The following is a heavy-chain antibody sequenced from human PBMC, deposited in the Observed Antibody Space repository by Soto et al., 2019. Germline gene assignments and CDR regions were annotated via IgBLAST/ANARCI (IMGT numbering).Heavy chain of an antibody. D-gene: IGHD6-13*01. J-gene: IGHJ1*01. CDR2: IYWDDDK. CDR1: GFSLGTSGVG. V-gene: IGHV2-5*05. Sequence: QITLKESGPALVNPRETLTLTCSFSGFSLGTSGVGVGWIRQAPGQALEWLALIYWDDDKRYGPSLENRLTLTKGTSMNQVVLTMTNMDPVDTGTYYCAYALPSYSNSWFGIYFQHWGQGALVMVSS. CDR3: AYALPSYSNSWFGIYFQH.